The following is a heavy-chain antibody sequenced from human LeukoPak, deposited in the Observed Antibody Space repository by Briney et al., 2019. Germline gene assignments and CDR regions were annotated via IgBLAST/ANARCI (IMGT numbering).Heavy chain of an antibody. Sequence: SETLSLTCTVSGYSISSGFYWGWIRQPPGKGLEWIGSIYHSGSTYYNPSLESRVTISVDTSKNQFSLKVISVTAADTAVYYCARGVGYCSGGRCPFDYWGRGTQVTVSS. V-gene: IGHV4-38-2*02. D-gene: IGHD2-15*01. CDR2: IYHSGST. CDR1: GYSISSGFY. J-gene: IGHJ4*01. CDR3: ARGVGYCSGGRCPFDY.